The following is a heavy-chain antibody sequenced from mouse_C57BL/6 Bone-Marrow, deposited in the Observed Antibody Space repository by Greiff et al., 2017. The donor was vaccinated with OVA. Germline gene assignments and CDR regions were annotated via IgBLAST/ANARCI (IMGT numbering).Heavy chain of an antibody. CDR3: ARRVSNYFYYFDY. V-gene: IGHV5-17*01. J-gene: IGHJ2*01. D-gene: IGHD2-5*01. CDR2: ISSGSSTI. Sequence: EVQLVESGGGLVKPGGSLKLSCAASGFTFSDYGMHWVRQAPEKGLEWVAYISSGSSTIYYADTVKGRFTISRDNAKNTLFLQMTSLRSEDTAMYYCARRVSNYFYYFDYWGQGTTLTVSS. CDR1: GFTFSDYG.